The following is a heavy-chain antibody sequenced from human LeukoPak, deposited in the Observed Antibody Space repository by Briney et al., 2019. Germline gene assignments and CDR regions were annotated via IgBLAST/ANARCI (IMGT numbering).Heavy chain of an antibody. CDR2: IYYSGST. J-gene: IGHJ6*03. V-gene: IGHV4-59*01. D-gene: IGHD6-19*01. CDR3: ARVPRYSSGWFDRYYYYYYMDV. CDR1: GGSISSYY. Sequence: PSETLSLTCTVSGGSISSYYWSWIRQPPGKGLEWIGYIYYSGSTNYNPSLKSRVTISVDTSKNQFSLKLSSVTAADTAVYYCARVPRYSSGWFDRYYYYYYMDVWGKGTTVTVSS.